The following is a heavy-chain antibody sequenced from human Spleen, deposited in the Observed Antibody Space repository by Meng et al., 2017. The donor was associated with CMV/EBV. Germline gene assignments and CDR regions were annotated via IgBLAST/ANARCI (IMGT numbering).Heavy chain of an antibody. Sequence: GSLRLSCAVSGGSISSSNWWSWVRQPPGKGLEWIGEIYHSGSTNYNPSLKSRVTISVDKSKNQFSLKLSSVTAADTAVYYCARYSRNRYYYYGMDVWGQGTTVTVSS. D-gene: IGHD1-14*01. V-gene: IGHV4-4*02. J-gene: IGHJ6*02. CDR3: ARYSRNRYYYYGMDV. CDR2: IYHSGST. CDR1: GGSISSSNW.